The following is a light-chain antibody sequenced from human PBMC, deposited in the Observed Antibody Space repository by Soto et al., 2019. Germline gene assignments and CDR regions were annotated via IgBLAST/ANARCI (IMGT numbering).Light chain of an antibody. CDR1: QSISSW. J-gene: IGKJ2*01. V-gene: IGKV1-5*01. CDR3: QQSYSTLYT. CDR2: DAS. Sequence: DIQMTMSNSTLSASVGDRGTITCRASQSISSWLAWYQQKPGKAPKLLIYDASSLESGVPSRFSGSGSGTDFTLTISSLQPEDFATYYCQQSYSTLYTSAHGTKVDI.